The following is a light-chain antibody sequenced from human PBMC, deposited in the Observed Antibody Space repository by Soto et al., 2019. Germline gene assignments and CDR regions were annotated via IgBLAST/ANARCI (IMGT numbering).Light chain of an antibody. CDR2: AAS. V-gene: IGKV1-6*01. J-gene: IGKJ4*01. CDR1: QGISSY. Sequence: AIQLTQYPSSLSASVGDRVTITGRASQGISSYLAWYQQKPGKAPKLLIYAASNLQSGVPSRFSGSGSGTDFTLTISGLQPEDVATYYCLQDNNYPLTFGGGSKVDI. CDR3: LQDNNYPLT.